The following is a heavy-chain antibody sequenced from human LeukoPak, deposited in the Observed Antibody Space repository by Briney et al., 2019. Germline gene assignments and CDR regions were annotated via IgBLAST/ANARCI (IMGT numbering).Heavy chain of an antibody. CDR2: IIPIFGTA. Sequence: SVKVSCKAAGDTFGSYAISCVRQVHGQLLEWMGGIIPIFGTANYAQKFQGRVTITADKSTSTAYMELSSLRSEDTAVYYCARVGYCSSTSCYDYWGQGTLVTVSS. CDR1: GDTFGSYA. D-gene: IGHD2-2*01. J-gene: IGHJ4*02. V-gene: IGHV1-69*06. CDR3: ARVGYCSSTSCYDY.